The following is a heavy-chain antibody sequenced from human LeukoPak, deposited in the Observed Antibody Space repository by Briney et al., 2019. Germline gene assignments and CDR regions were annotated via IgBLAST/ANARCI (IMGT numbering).Heavy chain of an antibody. V-gene: IGHV3-30*02. Sequence: GGSLRLSCAASGFIFTDYGMHWVRQASGKGLEWVASVRYDGSETESADSVKGRFTISRDNAKNSLYLQMNSLRAEDTAVYYCARLNAYYYYYYMDVWGKGTTVTVSS. J-gene: IGHJ6*03. CDR2: VRYDGSET. CDR3: ARLNAYYYYYYMDV. CDR1: GFIFTDYG.